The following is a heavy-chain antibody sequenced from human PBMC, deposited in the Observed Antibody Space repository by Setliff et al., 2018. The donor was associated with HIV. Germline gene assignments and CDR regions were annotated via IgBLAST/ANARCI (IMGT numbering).Heavy chain of an antibody. Sequence: SETLSLTCTVSGGSISNYYWSWIRQPAEKGLEWIGRIYSSGRTNYNPSLKSRVTMSVDTSKNQFSLKVDSLTPADTAVYYCARSPRIGVAGEFEYWGQGTLVTVSS. V-gene: IGHV4-4*07. CDR2: IYSSGRT. CDR1: GGSISNYY. CDR3: ARSPRIGVAGEFEY. J-gene: IGHJ4*02. D-gene: IGHD6-19*01.